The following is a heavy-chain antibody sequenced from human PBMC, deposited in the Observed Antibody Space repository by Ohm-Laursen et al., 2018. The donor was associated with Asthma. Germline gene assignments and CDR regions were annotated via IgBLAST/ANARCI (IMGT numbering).Heavy chain of an antibody. V-gene: IGHV1-69*01. Sequence: SSVKVSCKSSGGTFSSYGITWVRQAPGQGLEWMGGIIPIFGTANYAQKFQGRVTITADESTSTAYMELSSLRSEDTAVYYCARRYYDILIGYAYGMDVWGQGTTVTVSS. J-gene: IGHJ6*02. CDR3: ARRYYDILIGYAYGMDV. CDR2: IIPIFGTA. D-gene: IGHD3-9*01. CDR1: GGTFSSYG.